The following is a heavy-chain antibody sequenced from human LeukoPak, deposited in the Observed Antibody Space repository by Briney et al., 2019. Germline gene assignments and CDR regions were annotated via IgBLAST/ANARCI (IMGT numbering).Heavy chain of an antibody. CDR3: ARGRGVEMATTDAFDI. CDR2: ISYDGSNK. J-gene: IGHJ3*02. V-gene: IGHV3-30-3*01. D-gene: IGHD5-24*01. CDR1: GFTFSSYA. Sequence: GRSLRLSCAASGFTFSSYAMHWVRQAPGKGLEWVAVISYDGSNKYYADSVKGRFTISRDNSKNTLYLQMNSLRAEDTAVYYCARGRGVEMATTDAFDIWGQGTMVTVSS.